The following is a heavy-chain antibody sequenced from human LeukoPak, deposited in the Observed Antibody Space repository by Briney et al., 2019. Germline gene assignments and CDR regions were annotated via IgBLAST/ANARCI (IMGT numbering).Heavy chain of an antibody. D-gene: IGHD1-20*01. V-gene: IGHV3-23*01. CDR1: GFTFSNYA. CDR3: AKRSDNWNVGGPFDY. CDR2: IRDTGGNT. J-gene: IGHJ4*02. Sequence: GGSLRLSCAASGFTFSNYAMSWVRQAPGKGLERVSAIRDTGGNTYYADSVKGRFTISRDNSRNTLYLQMDSLRAEDTAVFYCAKRSDNWNVGGPFDYWGQGTLVTVSS.